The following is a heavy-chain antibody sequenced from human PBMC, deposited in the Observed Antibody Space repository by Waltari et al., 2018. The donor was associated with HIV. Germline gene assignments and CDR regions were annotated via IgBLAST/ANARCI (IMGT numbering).Heavy chain of an antibody. CDR1: GYTVTGYY. V-gene: IGHV1-2*06. J-gene: IGHJ6*03. D-gene: IGHD3-10*01. CDR2: INPNTGGT. Sequence: QVQLVQSGAEVKKPGASVKDSCKASGYTVTGYYMHWVRQAPGQGLEWMGRINPNTGGTNYAQKFQGRVAMTRDTSISTAYMELSRLRSDDTAVYYCASTYGSGSSYYYYYYMDVWGKGTTVTVSS. CDR3: ASTYGSGSSYYYYYYMDV.